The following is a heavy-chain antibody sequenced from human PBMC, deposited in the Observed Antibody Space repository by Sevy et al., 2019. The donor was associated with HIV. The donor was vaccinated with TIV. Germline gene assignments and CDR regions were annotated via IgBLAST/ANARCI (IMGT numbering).Heavy chain of an antibody. Sequence: SETLSLTCTVSGGSITSLYRNWIRQPPGKGLEWIATIYYNGHINYNPSLKSRVTLSLDTSKNQFSLRLSSVTAAATAMYYCAGENARGRGYSWGQGTLVTVSS. CDR1: GGSITSLY. CDR2: IYYNGHI. V-gene: IGHV4-59*08. CDR3: AGENARGRGYS. D-gene: IGHD3-3*02. J-gene: IGHJ4*02.